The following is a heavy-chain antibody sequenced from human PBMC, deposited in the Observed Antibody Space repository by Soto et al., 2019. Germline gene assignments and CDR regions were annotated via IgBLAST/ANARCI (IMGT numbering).Heavy chain of an antibody. D-gene: IGHD2-2*01. CDR1: GGSFSGYY. CDR3: AREEVPQWFTRGYYGMDV. J-gene: IGHJ6*02. CDR2: INHSGST. Sequence: PSETLSLTCAVHGGSFSGYYWTWIRQPPGKGLEWMGDINHSGSTNYNSSLKSRATISVDTAKNQLPLKLRSVTAADTAVYYCAREEVPQWFTRGYYGMDVWGQGTTVTVSS. V-gene: IGHV4-34*01.